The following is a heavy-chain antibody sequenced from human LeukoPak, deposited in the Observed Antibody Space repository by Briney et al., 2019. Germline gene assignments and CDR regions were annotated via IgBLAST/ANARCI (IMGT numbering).Heavy chain of an antibody. D-gene: IGHD3-16*01. V-gene: IGHV3-21*06. CDR3: AREGGRRRASNFDWFDP. Sequence: GGSLRLSCAASGFTFSAYTMNWVRQAPGKGLEWVSAVSSNSAYIYYADSLRGRFTISRDNAKSLLYLQINSLRADDTVVYYCAREGGRRRASNFDWFDPWGQGTLVTVSS. CDR2: VSSNSAYI. CDR1: GFTFSAYT. J-gene: IGHJ5*02.